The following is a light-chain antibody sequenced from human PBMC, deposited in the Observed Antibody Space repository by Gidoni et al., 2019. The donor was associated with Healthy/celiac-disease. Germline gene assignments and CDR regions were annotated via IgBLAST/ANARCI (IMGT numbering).Light chain of an antibody. J-gene: IGKJ4*01. CDR2: GES. Sequence: EIVMTQSPATLSVSPGERATLSCRASQSVSSNLAWYQQKPGQAPRLLIYGESTRATGIPARFSGRGSWTEFTLTISSLQSEDFAVYYCQQYNNWPTLTFGGGTKVEIK. CDR1: QSVSSN. CDR3: QQYNNWPTLT. V-gene: IGKV3-15*01.